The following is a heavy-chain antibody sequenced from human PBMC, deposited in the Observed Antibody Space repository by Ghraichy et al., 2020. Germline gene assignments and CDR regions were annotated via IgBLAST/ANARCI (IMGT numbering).Heavy chain of an antibody. V-gene: IGHV1-69*13. CDR1: GGTFSSYA. CDR2: IIPIFGTA. J-gene: IGHJ3*02. Sequence: SVKVSCKASGGTFSSYAISWVRQAPGQGLEWMGGIIPIFGTANYAQKFQGRVTITADESTSTAYMELSSLRSEDTAVYYCARDPIGGRFLGAFDIWGQGTMVTVSS. D-gene: IGHD3-3*01. CDR3: ARDPIGGRFLGAFDI.